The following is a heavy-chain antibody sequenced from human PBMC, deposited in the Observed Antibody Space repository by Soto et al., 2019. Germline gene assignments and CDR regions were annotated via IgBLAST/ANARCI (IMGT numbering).Heavy chain of an antibody. J-gene: IGHJ4*02. D-gene: IGHD1-26*01. Sequence: QVQLQESGPGLVKPSETLSLTCTVSGGSISSYYWSWIRQPPGKGLEWIGYIYYSGSTNYNPSLKRRVTISVDTAKNQFSLKLSSVTAADTAVYYCARGGVGATPDYFDYWGQGTLVTVSS. CDR1: GGSISSYY. CDR2: IYYSGST. V-gene: IGHV4-59*01. CDR3: ARGGVGATPDYFDY.